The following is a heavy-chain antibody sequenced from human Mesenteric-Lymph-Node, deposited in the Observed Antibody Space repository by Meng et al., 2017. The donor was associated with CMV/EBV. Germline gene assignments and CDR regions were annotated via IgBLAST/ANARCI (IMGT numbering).Heavy chain of an antibody. Sequence: SVKVSCKASGGTFSSYSISWVRQAPGQGLEWMGGIIPIFGTANYAQKFQGRVTITTDESTSTAYMELSSLRSEDTAVYYCARVVPAANYYYYGMDVWGQGTTVTVSS. CDR3: ARVVPAANYYYYGMDV. CDR1: GGTFSSYS. D-gene: IGHD2-2*01. J-gene: IGHJ6*02. V-gene: IGHV1-69*05. CDR2: IIPIFGTA.